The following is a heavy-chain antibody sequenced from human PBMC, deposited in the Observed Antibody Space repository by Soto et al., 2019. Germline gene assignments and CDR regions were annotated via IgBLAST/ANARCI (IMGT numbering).Heavy chain of an antibody. J-gene: IGHJ4*02. CDR3: ARDGGRHSGGIDY. CDR1: GGTFSSYS. V-gene: IGHV1-69*13. CDR2: IIPIFGTA. Sequence: VALVKVSCKASGGTFSSYSINWVRQAPGQGLEWMGEIIPIFGTANYAQKFQGRVTITADESTSTAYMELSSLRSEDTAVHYCARDGGRHSGGIDYWGQGTLVTVSS. D-gene: IGHD1-26*01.